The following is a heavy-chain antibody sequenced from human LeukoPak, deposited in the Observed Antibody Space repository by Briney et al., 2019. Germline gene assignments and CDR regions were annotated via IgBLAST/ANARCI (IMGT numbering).Heavy chain of an antibody. V-gene: IGHV3-74*01. CDR1: GFNFASQW. CDR3: VRDGVGAPPF. Sequence: PGGSLRLSCAASGFNFASQWMHWVRQTPGKGLVWVSRINSGGSGTSYADSVKGRFTISRDNAKNTLLLQMNSLRAEDTAVYYCVRDGVGAPPFWGQGVLVTVSS. J-gene: IGHJ4*02. D-gene: IGHD1-26*01. CDR2: INSGGSGT.